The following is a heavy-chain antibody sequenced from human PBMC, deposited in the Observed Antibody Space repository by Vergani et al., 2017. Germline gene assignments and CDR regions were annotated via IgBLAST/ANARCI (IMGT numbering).Heavy chain of an antibody. V-gene: IGHV1-18*01. CDR2: ISAYNGNT. CDR1: GLTFSSYG. CDR3: ARDRGEGYFDY. Sequence: VQLLESGGGLVQPGGSLRLSCAASGLTFSSYGTSWVRQAPGQGLEWMGWISAYNGNTNYAQKLQGRVTMTTDTSTSTAYMELRSLRSDDTAVYYCARDRGEGYFDYWGQGTLVTVSS. J-gene: IGHJ4*02. D-gene: IGHD2-21*01.